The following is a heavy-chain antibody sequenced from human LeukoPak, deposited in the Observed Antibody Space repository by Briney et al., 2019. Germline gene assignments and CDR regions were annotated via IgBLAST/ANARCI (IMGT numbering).Heavy chain of an antibody. CDR2: INPSGGST. Sequence: ASVKVSCKASGYTFSNYYMYWVRQAPGQGLEWMGRINPSGGSTTYAQKFQGRVTMTRDTSTSTVYMELSSLRSDDTAVYYCARTPYDIAPDYLDYWGQGTLVTVSS. CDR1: GYTFSNYY. CDR3: ARTPYDIAPDYLDY. J-gene: IGHJ4*02. V-gene: IGHV1-46*01. D-gene: IGHD3-22*01.